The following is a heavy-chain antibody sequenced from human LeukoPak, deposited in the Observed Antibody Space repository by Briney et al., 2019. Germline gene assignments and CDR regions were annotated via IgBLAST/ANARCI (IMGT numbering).Heavy chain of an antibody. Sequence: ASVTVSCKASGGTFSSYAISWVRQAPGQGLEWMGGIIPIFGTANYAQKFQGRVTITADESTSTAYMELSSLRSEDTAVYYCASEPRGYSYGWIDYWGQGTLVTVSS. D-gene: IGHD5-18*01. CDR1: GGTFSSYA. J-gene: IGHJ4*02. CDR3: ASEPRGYSYGWIDY. V-gene: IGHV1-69*13. CDR2: IIPIFGTA.